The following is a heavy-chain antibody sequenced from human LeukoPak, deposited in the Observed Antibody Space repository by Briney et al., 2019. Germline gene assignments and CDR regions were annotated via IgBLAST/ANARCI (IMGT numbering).Heavy chain of an antibody. V-gene: IGHV3-64D*06. CDR3: VKRLHSGHYFDY. Sequence: PGGSLRLSCSASGFTFSSCAMHWVRQAPGKGLEYVSGISSNGGSTYYADSVKGRFTIYRDNSRNTLYLQMSSLRAEDTAVYYCVKRLHSGHYFDYWGQGTLVTVSS. D-gene: IGHD5-12*01. CDR2: ISSNGGST. CDR1: GFTFSSCA. J-gene: IGHJ4*02.